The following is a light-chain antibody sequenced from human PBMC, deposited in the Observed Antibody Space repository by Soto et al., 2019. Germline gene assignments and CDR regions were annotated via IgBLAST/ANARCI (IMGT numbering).Light chain of an antibody. CDR1: QRISRW. CDR3: QNYNGFSWT. CDR2: QAS. Sequence: DIQMTQSPSTLSSSLGDRVSITWRASQRISRWLAWFQQKTGKAPKLLIYQASTLETLVPSRFSGSGSGTELNLTISRLQPDDFATYYCQNYNGFSWTCGQGTKVDIK. V-gene: IGKV1-5*03. J-gene: IGKJ1*01.